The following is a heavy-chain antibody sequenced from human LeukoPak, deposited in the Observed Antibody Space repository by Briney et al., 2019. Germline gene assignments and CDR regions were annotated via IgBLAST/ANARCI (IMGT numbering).Heavy chain of an antibody. Sequence: SETLSLTCTVSGGSISSYYWSWIRQPPGKGLEWIGYILYSGSNKYSTSLKSRVTISVDTSKNQCSRKLSSVTAADTAVYYWARYRSGWLDDAFDIWGQGTMVTVSS. CDR1: GGSISSYY. V-gene: IGHV4-59*01. D-gene: IGHD6-19*01. CDR3: ARYRSGWLDDAFDI. J-gene: IGHJ3*02. CDR2: ILYSGSN.